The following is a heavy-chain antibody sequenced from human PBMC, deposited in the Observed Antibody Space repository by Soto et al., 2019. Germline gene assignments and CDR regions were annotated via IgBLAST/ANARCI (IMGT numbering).Heavy chain of an antibody. CDR2: ISEGGNMK. CDR1: GFTFSSHG. Sequence: GGSLRLSCAASGFTFSSHGMHWFRQAPGKGLEWVAVISEGGNMKYYADSLMGRFTISRDNSRNTLYLQMNSLRAEDTALYYCAKETHSRGYGSYFDYWGQGTPVTVSS. V-gene: IGHV3-30*18. D-gene: IGHD3-22*01. CDR3: AKETHSRGYGSYFDY. J-gene: IGHJ4*02.